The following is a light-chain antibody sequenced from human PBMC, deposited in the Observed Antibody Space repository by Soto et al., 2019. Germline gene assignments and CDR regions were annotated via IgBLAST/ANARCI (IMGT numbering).Light chain of an antibody. CDR3: QQRGDWPPIT. J-gene: IGKJ5*01. V-gene: IGKV3-11*01. Sequence: EIVLTQSPATLSLSPGERAILSCRASQSVSTFLACFQQKPGQPPRLLLYNASNRTTGIPARFSGSGSGTDFTLTISSLEPEDFAVYYCQQRGDWPPITFGQGTRLEIK. CDR1: QSVSTF. CDR2: NAS.